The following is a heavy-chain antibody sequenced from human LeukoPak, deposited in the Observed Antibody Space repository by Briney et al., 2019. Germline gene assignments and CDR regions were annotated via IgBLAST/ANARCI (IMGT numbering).Heavy chain of an antibody. D-gene: IGHD3-10*02. J-gene: IGHJ3*02. CDR2: IYTSGST. Sequence: SETLSLTCTVSGGSISSGSYYWSWIRQPAGKGREWIGRIYTSGSTNYNPSRESRVTISVDTSKNQFSLKLSSVTAADTAVYYCARRILGSGAFDIWGQGTMVTVSS. CDR3: ARRILGSGAFDI. V-gene: IGHV4-61*02. CDR1: GGSISSGSYY.